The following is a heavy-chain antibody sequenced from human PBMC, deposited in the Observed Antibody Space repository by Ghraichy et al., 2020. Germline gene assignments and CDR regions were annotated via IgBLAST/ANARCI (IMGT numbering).Heavy chain of an antibody. V-gene: IGHV4-38-2*02. J-gene: IGHJ4*02. CDR2: IYHSGST. CDR3: ARDFSGSYGY. D-gene: IGHD1-26*01. CDR1: GYSISSGYY. Sequence: SQTLSLTCAVSGYSISSGYYWGWIRQTPGKGLEWIGSIYHSGSTYYNPSLKSRVTISVDTSKNQFSLKLSSVTAADTAVYYCARDFSGSYGYWGQGTLVTVSS.